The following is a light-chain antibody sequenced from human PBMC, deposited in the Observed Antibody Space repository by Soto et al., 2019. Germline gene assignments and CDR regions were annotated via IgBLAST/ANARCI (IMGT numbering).Light chain of an antibody. V-gene: IGKV1-39*01. CDR3: EQNYSTPPAT. CDR1: QSISSY. Sequence: DIQMTQSPSSLSASVGDRVTITCRAIQSISSYLSWYQHKSGKAPKLLIYAASSFQSGVPSRFSGSEFVTDSTLTISSLQPEDYATSAGEQNYSTPPATFGQGTMLEIK. CDR2: AAS. J-gene: IGKJ2*01.